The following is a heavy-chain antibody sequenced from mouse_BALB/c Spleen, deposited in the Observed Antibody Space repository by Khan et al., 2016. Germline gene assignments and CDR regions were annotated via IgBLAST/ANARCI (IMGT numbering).Heavy chain of an antibody. J-gene: IGHJ3*01. CDR1: GYAFSSYW. Sequence: QVRLQQSGAELVRPGSSVKISCKASGYAFSSYWMNWVKQRPGQGLEWIGQIYPGDGDTHYHGKFKGKATLTADKSSSTAYMQLSRLTSEDSAVYFCAGGTPLADWGQGTLVTVSA. CDR2: IYPGDGDT. V-gene: IGHV1-80*01. CDR3: AGGTPLAD. D-gene: IGHD2-14*01.